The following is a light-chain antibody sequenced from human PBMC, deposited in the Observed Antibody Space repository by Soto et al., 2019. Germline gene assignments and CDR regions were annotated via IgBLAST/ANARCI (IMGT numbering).Light chain of an antibody. CDR1: QSVSSY. Sequence: EIVLTQSPATLSLSPGERATLSCRASQSVSSYLAWYQQKPGQAPRLLIYEASNRATGIPARFSGSGSGTVFTLTISSLEPDDSAVYYCQQRSNWPLTFGGGTKGEIK. CDR3: QQRSNWPLT. V-gene: IGKV3-11*01. CDR2: EAS. J-gene: IGKJ4*01.